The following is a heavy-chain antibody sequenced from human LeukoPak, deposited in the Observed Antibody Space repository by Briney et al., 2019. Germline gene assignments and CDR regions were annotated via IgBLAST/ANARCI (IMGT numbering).Heavy chain of an antibody. CDR3: AKEFFSCGRRSTTCPLDY. V-gene: IGHV3-23*01. J-gene: IGHJ4*02. CDR2: ITASGDST. CDR1: GFTFSDYG. D-gene: IGHD2-2*01. Sequence: GGSLRLSWAASGFTFSDYGMSWVRQAPGKGLDWVSGITASGDSTYYADSVNGRFSISRDNSKNTLYLQMNSLRAEDTAVYFCAKEFFSCGRRSTTCPLDYWGQGTLVTVSS.